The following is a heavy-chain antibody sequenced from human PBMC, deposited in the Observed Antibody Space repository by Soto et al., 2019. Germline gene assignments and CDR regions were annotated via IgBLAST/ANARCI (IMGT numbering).Heavy chain of an antibody. Sequence: QVQLVESGGGVVQPGRSLRLSCAASGFTFSSYAMHWVRQAPGKGLEWVAVISYDGSNKYYADSVKGRFTISRDNSKNTLYLQMNSLRAEDTAVYYCARDHYGMDVWGQGTTVTVSS. J-gene: IGHJ6*02. CDR1: GFTFSSYA. CDR3: ARDHYGMDV. CDR2: ISYDGSNK. V-gene: IGHV3-30-3*01.